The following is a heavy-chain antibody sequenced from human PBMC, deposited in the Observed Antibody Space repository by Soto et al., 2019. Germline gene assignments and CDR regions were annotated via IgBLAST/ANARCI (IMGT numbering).Heavy chain of an antibody. D-gene: IGHD4-17*01. J-gene: IGHJ4*02. CDR1: GGSISSGDYY. CDR2: IYYSGST. Sequence: PSETLSLTCTVSGGSISSGDYYWSWIRQHPGKGLEWIGYIYYSGSTYYNPSLKSRLSISVDTSKNQFSLKLSSVTAADTAVYYCERCHLRRHQSYWGQGTLVTVST. CDR3: ERCHLRRHQSY. V-gene: IGHV4-31*03.